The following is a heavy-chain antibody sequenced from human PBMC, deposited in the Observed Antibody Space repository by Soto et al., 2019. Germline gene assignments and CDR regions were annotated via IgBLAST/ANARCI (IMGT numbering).Heavy chain of an antibody. CDR1: GYTFTSYA. CDR2: INAGNGNT. Sequence: ASVKVSCKASGYTFTSYAMHWVRQAPGQRLEWMGWINAGNGNTKYSQKFQGRVTITRDTSASTAYMELSSLRSEDTAVYYCATVYSADAFDIWGQGTMVPVSS. CDR3: ATVYSADAFDI. J-gene: IGHJ3*02. D-gene: IGHD2-15*01. V-gene: IGHV1-3*01.